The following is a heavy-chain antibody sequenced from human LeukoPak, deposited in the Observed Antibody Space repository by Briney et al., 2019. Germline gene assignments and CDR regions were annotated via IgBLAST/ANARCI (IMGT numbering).Heavy chain of an antibody. Sequence: PGGSLRPSCAASGFTFSVFRMSWVRQAPGKGLEWVANINQDGSETYYMDSVRGRFTISRDHAKNSLFLQMDSLRHDDTAVYYCARAPKWLGDAFDIWGQGTVVIVST. J-gene: IGHJ3*02. V-gene: IGHV3-7*03. CDR1: GFTFSVFR. CDR2: INQDGSET. CDR3: ARAPKWLGDAFDI. D-gene: IGHD2-8*01.